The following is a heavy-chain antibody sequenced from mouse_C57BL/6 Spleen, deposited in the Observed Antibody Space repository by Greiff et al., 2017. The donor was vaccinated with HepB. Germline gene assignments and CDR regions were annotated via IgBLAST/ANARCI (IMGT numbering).Heavy chain of an antibody. Sequence: QVHVKQSGPELVKPGASVKISCKASGYAFSSSWMNWVKQRPGKGLEWIGRIYPGDGDTNYNGKFKGKATLTADKSSSTAYMQLSSLTSEDSAVYFCARSRYYYGSSLYAMDYWGQGTSVTVSS. CDR1: GYAFSSSW. J-gene: IGHJ4*01. CDR3: ARSRYYYGSSLYAMDY. CDR2: IYPGDGDT. D-gene: IGHD1-1*01. V-gene: IGHV1-82*01.